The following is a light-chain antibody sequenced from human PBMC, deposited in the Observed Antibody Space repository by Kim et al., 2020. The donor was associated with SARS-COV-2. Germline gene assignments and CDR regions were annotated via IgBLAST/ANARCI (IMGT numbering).Light chain of an antibody. J-gene: IGLJ2*01. CDR1: SSNIGAGYD. V-gene: IGLV1-40*01. CDR2: GNS. CDR3: QSYDSSLSGSVV. Sequence: VIISCAGSSSNIGAGYDVHWYQQLPGTAPNLLIYGNSNRPSGVPDRFSGSKSGTSASLAITGLQAEDEADYYCQSYDSSLSGSVVFGGGTQLTVL.